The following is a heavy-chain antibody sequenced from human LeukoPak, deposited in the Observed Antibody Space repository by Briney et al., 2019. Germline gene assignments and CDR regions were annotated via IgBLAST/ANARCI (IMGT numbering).Heavy chain of an antibody. V-gene: IGHV1-2*02. D-gene: IGHD2-2*01. CDR2: SNPNSGAT. Sequence: ASVKVSCKASGYTFTGYYMSWGRQAPGQGIEWMGWSNPNSGATKYAQNFQGRVTMTRDTSITAAYMEVSGLTFDDTAVYYCARSDEYASEYYLDYWGQGTLVTVST. CDR1: GYTFTGYY. CDR3: ARSDEYASEYYLDY. J-gene: IGHJ4*02.